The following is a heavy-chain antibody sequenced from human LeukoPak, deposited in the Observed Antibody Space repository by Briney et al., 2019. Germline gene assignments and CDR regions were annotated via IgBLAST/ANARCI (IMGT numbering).Heavy chain of an antibody. J-gene: IGHJ6*03. CDR2: INPNSGGT. CDR3: AKTETVSWVVTAAQGYYMDV. CDR1: GYTFTGYY. V-gene: IGHV1-2*02. Sequence: GASVKVSCKASGYTFTGYYMHWVRQAPGQGLEWMGWINPNSGGTNYAQKFQGRVTMTRDTSISTAYMELSRLRSDDTAVYYCAKTETVSWVVTAAQGYYMDVWGKGTTVTVSS. D-gene: IGHD2-21*02.